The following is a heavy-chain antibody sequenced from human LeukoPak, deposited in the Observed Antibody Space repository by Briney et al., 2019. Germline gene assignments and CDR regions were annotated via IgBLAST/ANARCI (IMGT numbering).Heavy chain of an antibody. CDR2: ISSSGSTI. V-gene: IGHV3-11*01. D-gene: IGHD6-6*01. CDR3: AREVRYPCSSSRHFDY. Sequence: GGSLRLSCAASGFTFSDYYMSWIRQAPGKGLEWVSYISSSGSTIYYADSVKGRFTISRDNAKNSLYLQMNSLRAEDTAVYYCAREVRYPCSSSRHFDYWGQGTLVTVSS. CDR1: GFTFSDYY. J-gene: IGHJ4*02.